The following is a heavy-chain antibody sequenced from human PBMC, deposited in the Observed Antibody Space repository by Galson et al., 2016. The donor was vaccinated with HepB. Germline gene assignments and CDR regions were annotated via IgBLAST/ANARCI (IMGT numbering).Heavy chain of an antibody. D-gene: IGHD3-10*01. V-gene: IGHV4-39*01. CDR2: VYYSGAT. Sequence: WVRQAPGKGLEWIGTVYYSGATFHNTSLKSRVSIFVDKSKNQLSLKLNSVTAADTAVYYCARRTYGSGIDYWGQGTLVIVSS. CDR3: ARRTYGSGIDY. J-gene: IGHJ4*02.